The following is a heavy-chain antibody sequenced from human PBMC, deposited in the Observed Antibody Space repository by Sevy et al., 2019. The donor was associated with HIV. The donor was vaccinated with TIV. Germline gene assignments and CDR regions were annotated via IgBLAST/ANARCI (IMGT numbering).Heavy chain of an antibody. V-gene: IGHV3-74*01. D-gene: IGHD3-22*01. J-gene: IGHJ4*02. CDR1: GITLTPYW. Sequence: GGSLRLSCAASGITLTPYWMHWVRQVPGKGLVWVSLINSDGSSTSYAESVKGRFTISRDNGKNTVYLQMKSLRVEDTAVYFCSRGLYYYDMRGHQEPGDYWGQGVLVTVSS. CDR2: INSDGSST. CDR3: SRGLYYYDMRGHQEPGDY.